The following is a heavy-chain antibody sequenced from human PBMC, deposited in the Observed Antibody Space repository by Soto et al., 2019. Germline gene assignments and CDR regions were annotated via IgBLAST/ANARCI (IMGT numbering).Heavy chain of an antibody. J-gene: IGHJ6*02. V-gene: IGHV1-69*01. CDR1: GGTFTGNP. Sequence: QVQLVQSGAEVKKPGSSVKVSCKASGGTFTGNPISWVRQAPGRGLEWMGGIIPMFGTTNYAKKFQGRVTITADESTNTAYMELNSLRSEDTAVYYCARENSIASLSYYYGMEVWGQGTTVTVSS. D-gene: IGHD6-6*01. CDR2: IIPMFGTT. CDR3: ARENSIASLSYYYGMEV.